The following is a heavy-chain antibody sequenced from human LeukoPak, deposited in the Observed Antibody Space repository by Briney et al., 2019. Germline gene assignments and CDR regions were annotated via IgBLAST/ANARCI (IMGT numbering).Heavy chain of an antibody. CDR2: IYTSGST. V-gene: IGHV4-4*07. CDR3: AREGKEGAHDY. D-gene: IGHD1-26*01. CDR1: GGSISSYY. Sequence: SETLSLTCTVSGGSISSYYWSWIRQPAGKGLEWIGRIYTSGSTNYNPSLRSRVTISVDTSKNQFSLKLSSVTAADTAVYYCAREGKEGAHDYWGQGTLVTVSS. J-gene: IGHJ4*02.